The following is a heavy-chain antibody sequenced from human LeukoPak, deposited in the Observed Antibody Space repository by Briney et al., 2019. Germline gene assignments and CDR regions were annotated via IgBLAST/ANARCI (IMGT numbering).Heavy chain of an antibody. J-gene: IGHJ4*02. CDR3: ARNLIPEQLVLNF. Sequence: SETLSLTCTVSGGSISTSSYYWGWVRQPPGKGLEWIGYIYYTGSTNYNPSLKSRVTMSVDTSKNQFSLNLKSVTPEDTAVYYCARNLIPEQLVLNFWGQGTLVTVSS. CDR1: GGSISTSSYY. CDR2: IYYTGST. D-gene: IGHD6-13*01. V-gene: IGHV4-61*05.